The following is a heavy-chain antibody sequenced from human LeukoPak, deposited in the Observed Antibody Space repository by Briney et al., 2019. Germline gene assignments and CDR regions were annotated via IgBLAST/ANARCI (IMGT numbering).Heavy chain of an antibody. D-gene: IGHD3-3*01. CDR1: DDSITIYY. CDR3: ASVNDLWSGSIIRNYYYYMDV. V-gene: IGHV4-59*01. Sequence: PSETLSLTCTVSDDSITIYYWTWIRQPPGKGLEWIGYIDHTGSTNYNPSLNSCVTISRGTSKNHFSLKLSSSTAADTAVYFCASVNDLWSGSIIRNYYYYMDVWGKGTTVTVSS. CDR2: IDHTGST. J-gene: IGHJ6*03.